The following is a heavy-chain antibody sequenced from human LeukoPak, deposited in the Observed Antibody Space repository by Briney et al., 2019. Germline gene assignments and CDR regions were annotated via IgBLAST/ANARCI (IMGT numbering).Heavy chain of an antibody. V-gene: IGHV3-33*06. CDR1: GFTFSGYG. CDR3: AKDGGYDFWSGQQYYYYYMDV. CDR2: IWYDGSNK. J-gene: IGHJ6*03. Sequence: GGSLRLSCAASGFTFSGYGMHWVRQAPGKGLEWVAVIWYDGSNKYYADSVKGRFTISRDNSKNTLYLQMNSLRAEDTAVYYCAKDGGYDFWSGQQYYYYYMDVWGKGTTVTVSS. D-gene: IGHD3-3*01.